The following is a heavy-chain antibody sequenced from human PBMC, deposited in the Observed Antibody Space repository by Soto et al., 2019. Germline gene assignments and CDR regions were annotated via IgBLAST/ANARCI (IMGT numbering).Heavy chain of an antibody. D-gene: IGHD5-18*01. Sequence: SDTLSLTSSVSGDSLKNHYWAWIRHSPGKGLEWIGNIYDSGSTNYSPALKSRVSMSVDTSKNLFSLKMNSVTAADTAVYYCARSSMVTVDYFDFWGQGTVVTVYS. CDR1: GDSLKNHY. J-gene: IGHJ4*02. CDR2: IYDSGST. CDR3: ARSSMVTVDYFDF. V-gene: IGHV4-59*11.